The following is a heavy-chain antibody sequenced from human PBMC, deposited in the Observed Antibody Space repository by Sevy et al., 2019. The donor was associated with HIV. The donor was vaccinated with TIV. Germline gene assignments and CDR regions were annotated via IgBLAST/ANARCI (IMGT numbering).Heavy chain of an antibody. CDR3: AKDQGSYYGSGSFIDY. J-gene: IGHJ4*02. V-gene: IGHV3-23*01. CDR1: GFTFSSYA. Sequence: GGSLRLSCAASGFTFSSYAMSWVRQAPGKGLEWVSAISGSGGSTYYADSVKGRFTISRDNSKNTLYLQMNSLRAEDTAVDYCAKDQGSYYGSGSFIDYWGQGTLVTVSS. D-gene: IGHD3-10*01. CDR2: ISGSGGST.